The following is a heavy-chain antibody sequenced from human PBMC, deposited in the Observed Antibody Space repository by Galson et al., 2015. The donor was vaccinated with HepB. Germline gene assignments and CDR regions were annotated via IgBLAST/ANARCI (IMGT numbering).Heavy chain of an antibody. J-gene: IGHJ4*02. CDR2: ITVSGAYT. CDR3: AKTYSSTSYHFDY. CDR1: GFTFSTYA. V-gene: IGHV3-23*01. Sequence: LRLSCAASGFTFSTYAMNWVRQAPGKGLEWVSTITVSGAYTYYADSVKGRFTISRDDSKNTLYLQMNSLGAEDTAIYYCAKTYSSTSYHFDYWGQGTLVTVSS. D-gene: IGHD6-13*01.